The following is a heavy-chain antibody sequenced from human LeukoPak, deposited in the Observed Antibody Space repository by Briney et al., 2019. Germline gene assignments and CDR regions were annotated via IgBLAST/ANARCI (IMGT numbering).Heavy chain of an antibody. CDR1: GFTFSSYE. CDR3: ARDRPENYYDSNGTDAFDI. V-gene: IGHV3-48*03. CDR2: ISSSGSTI. J-gene: IGHJ3*02. D-gene: IGHD3-22*01. Sequence: PGGSLRLSCAASGFTFSSYEMNWVRQAPGKGLEWVSYISSSGSTIYYADSVKGRFTISRDNAKNSLYLQMNSLRAEDTAVYYCARDRPENYYDSNGTDAFDIWGQGTMVTVSS.